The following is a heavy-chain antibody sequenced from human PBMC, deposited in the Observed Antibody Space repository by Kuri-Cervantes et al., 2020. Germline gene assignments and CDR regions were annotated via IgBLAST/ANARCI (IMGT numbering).Heavy chain of an antibody. V-gene: IGHV3-30*03. D-gene: IGHD3-22*01. CDR3: ARDIYYDSSGYYHPLDY. J-gene: IGHJ4*02. CDR2: ISYDGSNK. CDR1: GFTFSSYG. Sequence: GGSLRLSCAASGFTFSSYGMHWVRQAPGKGLEWVAVISYDGSNKYYADTVKGRFTISRDNSKNTLYLQMNSLRAEDTAVYYCARDIYYDSSGYYHPLDYWGQGILVTVSS.